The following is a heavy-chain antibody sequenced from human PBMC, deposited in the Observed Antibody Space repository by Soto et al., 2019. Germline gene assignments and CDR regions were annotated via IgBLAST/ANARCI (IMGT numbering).Heavy chain of an antibody. CDR1: GGSISSYY. D-gene: IGHD5-12*01. CDR2: IYYSGST. V-gene: IGHV4-59*08. J-gene: IGHJ4*02. Sequence: QVQLQESGPGLVKPSETLSLTCTVSGGSISSYYWSWIRQPPGKGLEWIGYIYYSGSTNYNPSLKSRGTXAXDXXKTQFSLKLSSVTAADTAVYYWARQGRDGYTSFDYWGQGTLVTVSS. CDR3: ARQGRDGYTSFDY.